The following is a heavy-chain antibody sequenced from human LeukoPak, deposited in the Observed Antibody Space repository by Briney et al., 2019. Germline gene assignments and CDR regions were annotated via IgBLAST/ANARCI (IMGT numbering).Heavy chain of an antibody. CDR2: ISSNGGST. J-gene: IGHJ3*02. CDR3: AREGCSSTSCYDAFDI. D-gene: IGHD2-2*01. V-gene: IGHV3-64*01. Sequence: GGSLRLSCAASGFTFSSYAMHWVRQAPGKGLEYVSAISSNGGSTYYANSVKGRFTISRDNSKNTLYLQMGSLRAEDMAVYYCAREGCSSTSCYDAFDIWGQGTMVTVSS. CDR1: GFTFSSYA.